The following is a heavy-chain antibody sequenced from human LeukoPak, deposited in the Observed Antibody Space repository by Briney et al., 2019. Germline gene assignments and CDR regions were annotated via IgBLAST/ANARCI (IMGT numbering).Heavy chain of an antibody. Sequence: SETLSLTCTVSGGSISRYYWSWIRQPPGKGLEWIGYIYYSGSTNYNPSLKSRVTISVDTSKNQFSLKLSSVTAADTAVYYCARDLRAAGYFDYWGQGTLVTVSS. D-gene: IGHD6-13*01. CDR2: IYYSGST. CDR3: ARDLRAAGYFDY. V-gene: IGHV4-59*01. CDR1: GGSISRYY. J-gene: IGHJ4*02.